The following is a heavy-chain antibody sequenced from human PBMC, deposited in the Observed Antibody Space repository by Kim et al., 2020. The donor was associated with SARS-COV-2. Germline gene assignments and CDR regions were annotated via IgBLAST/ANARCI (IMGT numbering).Heavy chain of an antibody. Sequence: GGSLRLSCAASGFTFSSYAMSWVRQAPGKGLEWVSAISGSGGSTYYADSVKGRFTISRDNSKNTLYLQMNSLRAEDTAVYYCAKDARSGYSYGEHFDYWGQGTLVTVSS. CDR2: ISGSGGST. CDR1: GFTFSSYA. CDR3: AKDARSGYSYGEHFDY. V-gene: IGHV3-23*01. J-gene: IGHJ4*02. D-gene: IGHD5-18*01.